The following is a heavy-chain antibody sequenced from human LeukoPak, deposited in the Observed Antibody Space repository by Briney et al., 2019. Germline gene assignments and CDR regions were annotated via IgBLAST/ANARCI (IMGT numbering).Heavy chain of an antibody. CDR2: IYYSGST. CDR3: ARVTAVAGTGNWFDP. D-gene: IGHD6-19*01. CDR1: GGSISSDY. V-gene: IGHV4-59*01. J-gene: IGHJ5*02. Sequence: SETLSLTCTVSGGSISSDYWSWIRQPPGKGLELNGYIYYSGSTNYNPSLKSRVTISVDTSKNQFSLKLSSVTAADTAVYYCARVTAVAGTGNWFDPWGQGTLVTISS.